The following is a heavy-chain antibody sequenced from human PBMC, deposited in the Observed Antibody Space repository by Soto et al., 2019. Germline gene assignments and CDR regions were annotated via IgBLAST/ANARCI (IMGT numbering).Heavy chain of an antibody. Sequence: QVQLVESGGGVVQPGRSLRLSCAASGFTFSNYGIHWVRQAPGNGLEWVAVISRDGSVRYYADSVKGRFTISRDNSKNXLYLQVNNLRAEDTAVYYCAKEYCGGHCSSDYFDYWGRGTLVTVSS. CDR3: AKEYCGGHCSSDYFDY. CDR2: ISRDGSVR. D-gene: IGHD2-21*01. J-gene: IGHJ4*02. V-gene: IGHV3-30*18. CDR1: GFTFSNYG.